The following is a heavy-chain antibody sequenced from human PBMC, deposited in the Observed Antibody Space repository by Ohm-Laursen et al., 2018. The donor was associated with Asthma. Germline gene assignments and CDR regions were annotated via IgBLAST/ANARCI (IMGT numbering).Heavy chain of an antibody. CDR3: VGGSGYPPDY. D-gene: IGHD3-22*01. CDR1: GFTFNYYD. CDR2: ISYDGSRK. V-gene: IGHV3-30*03. Sequence: SLRLSCAASGFTFNYYDMQWVRQAPGKGLDWVAFISYDGSRKHYADSVKGRFTMSRDNSENTLFLQMNSLRPDDTAVYHCVGGSGYPPDYWGQGTLVTVSS. J-gene: IGHJ4*02.